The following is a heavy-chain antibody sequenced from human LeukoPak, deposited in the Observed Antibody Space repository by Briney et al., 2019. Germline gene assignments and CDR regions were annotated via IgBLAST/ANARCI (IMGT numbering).Heavy chain of an antibody. CDR2: INADNGNT. J-gene: IGHJ5*02. CDR1: GYTFTSYA. V-gene: IGHV1-3*01. D-gene: IGHD3-22*01. Sequence: ASVKVSCKASGYTFTSYAMHWVRQAPGQRLEWMGWINADNGNTKYSQKFQGRVTITRDTSASTAYMELSSLRSEDTAVYYCARDYYDSSGYSPFDPWGQGTLVTVSS. CDR3: ARDYYDSSGYSPFDP.